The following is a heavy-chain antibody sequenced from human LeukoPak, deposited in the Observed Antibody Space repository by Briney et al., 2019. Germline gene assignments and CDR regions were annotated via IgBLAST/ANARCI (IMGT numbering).Heavy chain of an antibody. CDR1: GFTFSDNS. CDR3: AELGITMIGGV. Sequence: GGSLRLSCAASGFTFSDNSMNWVRQAPGKGLEWVSYITSGSSTTYYADSVKGRFTVSRDNAKNSLYLQMNSLRAEDTAVYYCAELGITMIGGVWGKGTTVTISS. J-gene: IGHJ6*04. V-gene: IGHV3-48*01. D-gene: IGHD3-10*02. CDR2: ITSGSSTT.